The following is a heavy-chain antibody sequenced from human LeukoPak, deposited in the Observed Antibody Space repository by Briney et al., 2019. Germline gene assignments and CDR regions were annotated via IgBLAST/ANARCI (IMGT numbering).Heavy chain of an antibody. CDR3: AKDLVMSYYYDSSGYYPLDY. CDR1: GFTFSSYG. CDR2: ISYDGSNK. Sequence: GGSLRLSCAASGFTFSSYGMHWVRQAPGKGLEWVAVISYDGSNKYYADSVKGRFTISRDNSKSTLYLQMNSLRAEDTAVYYCAKDLVMSYYYDSSGYYPLDYWGQGTLVTVSS. V-gene: IGHV3-30*18. D-gene: IGHD3-22*01. J-gene: IGHJ4*02.